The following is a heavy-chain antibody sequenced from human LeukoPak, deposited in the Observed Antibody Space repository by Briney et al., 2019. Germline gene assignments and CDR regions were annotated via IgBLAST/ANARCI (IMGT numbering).Heavy chain of an antibody. J-gene: IGHJ3*02. CDR3: ARSGRGGAFDI. Sequence: PGGSLRLSCAASGFAFSSNWMHWVRQGPGKGLVWVSRIYYDGSRTNNADFVKGRSTISGDNAKNTLYLQMNSLRVEDTAVYYCARSGRGGAFDIWGQGTMVTVSS. CDR2: IYYDGSRT. V-gene: IGHV3-74*01. CDR1: GFAFSSNW. D-gene: IGHD1-26*01.